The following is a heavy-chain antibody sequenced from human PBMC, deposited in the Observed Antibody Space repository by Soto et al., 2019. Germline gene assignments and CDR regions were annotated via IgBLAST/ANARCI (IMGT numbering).Heavy chain of an antibody. D-gene: IGHD2-15*01. CDR2: IYPGDSRT. J-gene: IGHJ4*02. V-gene: IGHV5-51*01. Sequence: GESLKISCKGSGDTFTSHLIVWVRQMPGKGLEWMGIIYPGDSRTIYSPSFQGQVAISVDKSISTAYLQWSSLKASDTAIYYCARRYCSGGICYFFDYWGQGTPVTVSS. CDR3: ARRYCSGGICYFFDY. CDR1: GDTFTSHL.